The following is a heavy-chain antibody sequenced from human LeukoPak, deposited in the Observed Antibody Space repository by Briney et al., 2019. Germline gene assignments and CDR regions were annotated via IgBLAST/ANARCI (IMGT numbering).Heavy chain of an antibody. J-gene: IGHJ6*04. D-gene: IGHD2-2*01. CDR1: GFTFSSYA. CDR2: ISVSGGST. Sequence: GGSLRLSCAASGFTFSSYAMSWIRQAPGKGLEWVSAISVSGGSTYYADSVKGRFTISRDNSKNTLYLQMNSLRAEDTAVYYCAKGSGLGYCSSTTCRPFYYYYYGMDVRGKGTTVTVSS. V-gene: IGHV3-23*01. CDR3: AKGSGLGYCSSTTCRPFYYYYYGMDV.